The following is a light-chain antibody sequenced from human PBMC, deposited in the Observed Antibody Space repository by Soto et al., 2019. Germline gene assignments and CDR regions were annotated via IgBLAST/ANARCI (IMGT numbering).Light chain of an antibody. CDR1: QSVGIK. J-gene: IGKJ1*01. Sequence: EKVMTQSPATLSVSPGENATLSCRASQSVGIKLGWYQQKPGQAPRLLIYDASTRAAGIPAKFSGSGSGTEFTLTISSLQSEDFAVYYCQQYNDWPMWTFGQGTKVDIK. CDR3: QQYNDWPMWT. V-gene: IGKV3-15*01. CDR2: DAS.